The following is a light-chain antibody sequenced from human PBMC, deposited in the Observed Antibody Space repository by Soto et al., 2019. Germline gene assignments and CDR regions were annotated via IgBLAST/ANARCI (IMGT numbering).Light chain of an antibody. CDR1: QSVSNIY. Sequence: EIVLTQSPDTVSLSPGERATLSCRASQSVSNIYLSWYQQKPGQAPRLLIYASSNRATGIPDRFSGTGSGKDFTRTISRLEPEDFAVYYCQQYDSVPTTFGQGTKVEIK. CDR2: ASS. J-gene: IGKJ1*01. V-gene: IGKV3-20*01. CDR3: QQYDSVPTT.